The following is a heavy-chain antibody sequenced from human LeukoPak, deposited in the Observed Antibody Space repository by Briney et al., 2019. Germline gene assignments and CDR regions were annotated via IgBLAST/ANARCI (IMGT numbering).Heavy chain of an antibody. CDR1: GFTFSSYA. CDR3: AKTTYYDFWSGPRYFDY. Sequence: PGGSLRLSCAASGFTFSSYAMSWVRQAPGKGLEWVSAISGSGGSTYYADSVKGRFTISRDNSKNTLYLQMNSLRAEDTALYYCAKTTYYDFWSGPRYFDYWGQGTLVTVSS. J-gene: IGHJ4*02. D-gene: IGHD3-3*01. V-gene: IGHV3-23*01. CDR2: ISGSGGST.